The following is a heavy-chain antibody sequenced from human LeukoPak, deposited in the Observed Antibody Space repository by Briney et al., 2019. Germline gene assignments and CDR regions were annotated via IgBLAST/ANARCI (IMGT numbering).Heavy chain of an antibody. CDR1: GYTFTGYY. Sequence: ASVKVSCKASGYTFTGYYMHWVRQAPGQGLEWMGRINPNSGGTNYAQKFQGRVTMTRDTSISTAYMELSRLRSDDTAVYYCAGEGGSADIVVVVAATPRDYMDVWGKGTTVTVSS. CDR2: INPNSGGT. CDR3: AGEGGSADIVVVVAATPRDYMDV. J-gene: IGHJ6*03. V-gene: IGHV1-2*06. D-gene: IGHD2-15*01.